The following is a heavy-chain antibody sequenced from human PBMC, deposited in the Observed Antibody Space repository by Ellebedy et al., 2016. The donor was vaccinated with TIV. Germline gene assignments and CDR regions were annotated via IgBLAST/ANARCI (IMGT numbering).Heavy chain of an antibody. CDR1: GFSLNTSAMR. CDR2: IYYSGRT. V-gene: IGHV4-39*01. CDR3: ARFRSGIVVVPAHYGMDV. Sequence: SGPTLVXPTQTLTLTCTFSGFSLNTSAMRVSWIRQPPGKGLEWIGSIYYSGRTHYNPSLKSRVTISVDTSKNQFSLRLSSVTAADTAVYYCARFRSGIVVVPAHYGMDVWGQGTTVTVSS. J-gene: IGHJ6*02. D-gene: IGHD2-2*01.